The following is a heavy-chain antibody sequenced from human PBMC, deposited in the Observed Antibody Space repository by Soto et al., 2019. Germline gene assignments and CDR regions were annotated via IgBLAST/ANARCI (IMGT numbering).Heavy chain of an antibody. CDR1: GVPFSTYA. Sequence: QVQLVQSEAEVKKPGSSVKVSCKASGVPFSTYAISWVRQAPGQGLEWMGGIIPIFGTANYAQKFQGRVTIAADEATTTAYLELSRLTSEDTAMYYCARGSHSPGIAVAGYYYWGQGTLVTVSS. D-gene: IGHD6-19*01. CDR3: ARGSHSPGIAVAGYYY. J-gene: IGHJ4*02. V-gene: IGHV1-69*01. CDR2: IIPIFGTA.